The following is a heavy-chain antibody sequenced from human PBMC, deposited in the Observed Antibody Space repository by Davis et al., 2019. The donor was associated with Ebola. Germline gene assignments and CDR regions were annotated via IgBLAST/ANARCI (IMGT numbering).Heavy chain of an antibody. CDR2: IYPGDSDT. D-gene: IGHD3-22*01. CDR3: ARRSDSSGYYYVADY. CDR1: GYSFTSYW. J-gene: IGHJ4*02. V-gene: IGHV5-51*01. Sequence: GESLKISCKGSGYSFTSYWIGWMRQLPGKGLEWMGIIYPGDSDTRYSPSFQGQVTISADKSISTAYLQWSSLKASDTAMYYCARRSDSSGYYYVADYWGQGTLVTVSS.